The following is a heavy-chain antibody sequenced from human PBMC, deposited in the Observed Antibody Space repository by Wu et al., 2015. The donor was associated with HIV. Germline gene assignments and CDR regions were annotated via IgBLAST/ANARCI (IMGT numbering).Heavy chain of an antibody. CDR1: GYTFSTYG. CDR2: ISAYSGNT. D-gene: IGHD3-22*01. CDR3: ARASRDYYDTRGSDT. J-gene: IGHJ4*02. Sequence: QVQLVQSGPEVKKPGASVTVSCKASGYTFSTYGISWMRQAPGQGLEWMGWISAYSGNTDNAQNLQGRVTMTTDTSTSTAYLQLRSLRSDDTALYYCARASRDYYDTRGSDTWAEGRVVTVSS. V-gene: IGHV1-18*01.